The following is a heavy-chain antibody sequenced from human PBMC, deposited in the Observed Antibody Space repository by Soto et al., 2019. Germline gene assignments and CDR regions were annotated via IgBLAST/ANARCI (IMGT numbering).Heavy chain of an antibody. CDR2: IIPIFGTA. D-gene: IGHD3-16*01. CDR1: GYAFSHYG. CDR3: ARSGGGADY. J-gene: IGHJ4*02. V-gene: IGHV1-69*13. Sequence: QVQLVQSGSEVKRPGASVQVSCKASGYAFSHYGISWVRLAPGQGLEWMGWIIPIFGTANYAQKFQGRVTITADESTSTAYMELSSLRSEDTAVYYCARSGGGADYWGQGTLVTVSS.